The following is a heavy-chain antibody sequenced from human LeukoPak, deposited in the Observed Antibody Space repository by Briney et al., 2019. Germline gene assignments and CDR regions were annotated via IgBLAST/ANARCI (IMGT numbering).Heavy chain of an antibody. Sequence: LAGGSLRLSCAASEFTFSSYSMCWVRQAPGKGLEWVSYISSSGTSIYYADSVKGRFTISRDNAKKSLYLQMNSPRAEDTAVYYCARDVTYHGGDWFDPWGQGTLVTVSS. D-gene: IGHD4-23*01. J-gene: IGHJ5*02. V-gene: IGHV3-48*04. CDR2: ISSSGTSI. CDR3: ARDVTYHGGDWFDP. CDR1: EFTFSSYS.